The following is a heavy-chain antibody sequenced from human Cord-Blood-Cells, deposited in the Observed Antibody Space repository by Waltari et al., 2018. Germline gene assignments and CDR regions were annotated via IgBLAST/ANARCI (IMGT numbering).Heavy chain of an antibody. J-gene: IGHJ6*02. D-gene: IGHD3-3*01. V-gene: IGHV4-34*01. CDR1: GGSFSGYY. CDR3: ARVTDFWSGYYYGMDV. Sequence: QVQLQQWGAGLLKPSETLSLTCAVYGGSFSGYYWSWIRQPPGKGLEWIGEINHSGSTNYNPSLKRRVTISVDTSKNQFSLKLSSVTAADTAVYYCARVTDFWSGYYYGMDVWGQGTTVTVSS. CDR2: INHSGST.